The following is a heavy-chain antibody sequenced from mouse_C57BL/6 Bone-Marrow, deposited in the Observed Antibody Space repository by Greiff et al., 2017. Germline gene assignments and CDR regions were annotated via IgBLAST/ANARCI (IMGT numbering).Heavy chain of an antibody. D-gene: IGHD2-1*01. CDR3: ARWGYGNYAWFAY. CDR2: INPSNGGT. J-gene: IGHJ3*01. CDR1: GYTFTSYW. V-gene: IGHV1-53*01. Sequence: QVQLQQPGPELVKPGASVKLSCKASGYTFTSYWMHWVKQRPGQGLEWIGNINPSNGGTNYNEKFKSKATLTVDKSSSTAYMQLSSLTSEDSAVYYCARWGYGNYAWFAYWGQGTLVTVSA.